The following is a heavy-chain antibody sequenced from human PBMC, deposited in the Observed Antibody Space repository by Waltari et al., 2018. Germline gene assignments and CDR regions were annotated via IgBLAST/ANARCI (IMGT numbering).Heavy chain of an antibody. CDR3: ARDLTWVAAFDL. CDR2: ISNSGTTI. J-gene: IGHJ3*01. V-gene: IGHV3-11*04. D-gene: IGHD2-15*01. CDR1: GFSFTDYY. Sequence: QVHLVESGGGLVKPGGSLRLTCAASGFSFTDYYMNWIRQAPGKGLGWVSCISNSGTTIYYADSVKGRFTISRDNAKNSLYLQMNSLSAEDTAVYYCARDLTWVAAFDLWGQGTMVTVSS.